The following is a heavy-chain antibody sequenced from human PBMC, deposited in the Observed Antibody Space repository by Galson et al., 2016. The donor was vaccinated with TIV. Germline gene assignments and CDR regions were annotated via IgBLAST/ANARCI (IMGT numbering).Heavy chain of an antibody. D-gene: IGHD3-22*01. Sequence: SLRLSCAASGFTFSSHAITWVRQAPGKGLEWVSRISAGGGRTDYADSVKGRFTISRDNPKNTLYLQMSSLRADDTAVYFCAKMDSSGFDYVRRFDFWGQGTLATVSS. V-gene: IGHV3-23*01. CDR3: AKMDSSGFDYVRRFDF. J-gene: IGHJ4*02. CDR2: ISAGGGRT. CDR1: GFTFSSHA.